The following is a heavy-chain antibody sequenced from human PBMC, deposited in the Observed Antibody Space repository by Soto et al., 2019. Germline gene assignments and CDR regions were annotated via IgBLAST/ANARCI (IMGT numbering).Heavy chain of an antibody. CDR1: GFTFNNYA. CDR3: AKGRGGSGSLTPRVDF. D-gene: IGHD3-10*01. J-gene: IGHJ4*02. CDR2: ISGGGDTT. Sequence: EVQLLESGGGLVQPGGSLRLSCAASGFTFNNYAMTWVRQAPGKGLEWVSAISGGGDTTSYPDSVKGRFTVSRDGSKNTLYLQMSSLRAADTALYYCAKGRGGSGSLTPRVDFWGQGTLVTVSS. V-gene: IGHV3-23*01.